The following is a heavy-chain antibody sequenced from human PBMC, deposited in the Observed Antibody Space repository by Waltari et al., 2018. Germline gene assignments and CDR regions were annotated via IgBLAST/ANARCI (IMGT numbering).Heavy chain of an antibody. CDR1: GASISSHY. Sequence: QVQLQESGPGLVKPSETMSLTCIVSGASISSHYWSWIRQPPGKGLEWIGYIYYSGSTNYNPSLKSRVTISVDTSKNQFSLKLSSVTAADTAVYYCARSWRGVGATDAYYFDYWGQGTLVTVSS. CDR3: ARSWRGVGATDAYYFDY. CDR2: IYYSGST. V-gene: IGHV4-59*11. J-gene: IGHJ4*02. D-gene: IGHD1-26*01.